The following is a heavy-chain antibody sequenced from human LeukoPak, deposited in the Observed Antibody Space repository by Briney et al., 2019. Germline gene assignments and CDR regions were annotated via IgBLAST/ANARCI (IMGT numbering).Heavy chain of an antibody. CDR1: GFTFRTYS. CDR3: ASHYSGYANY. J-gene: IGHJ4*02. D-gene: IGHD5-12*01. CDR2: VSSRSGYI. Sequence: GGSLRLSCAASGFTFRTYSMNWVRQAPGKGLEWVSSVSSRSGYIYYADSVKGRFTISRDNAKNLVFLQMNSLRAEDTALYYCASHYSGYANYWGQGTLVTVSS. V-gene: IGHV3-21*01.